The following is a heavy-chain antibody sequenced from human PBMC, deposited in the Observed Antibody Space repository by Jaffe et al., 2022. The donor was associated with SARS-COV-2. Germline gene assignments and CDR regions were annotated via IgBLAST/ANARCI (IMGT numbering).Heavy chain of an antibody. Sequence: QVQLVQSGGEVKKPGASVKVSCKTSGYTFTSDGISWVRQAPGQGLEWMGWISAYNSNTNYAQRLQGRVTMTTDTSTNTVYMELRSLRSDDTAVYYCARDRGKFGDLSFGWFDTWGQGTLVTVSS. CDR1: GYTFTSDG. CDR2: ISAYNSNT. D-gene: IGHD3-10*01. J-gene: IGHJ5*02. CDR3: ARDRGKFGDLSFGWFDT. V-gene: IGHV1-18*01.